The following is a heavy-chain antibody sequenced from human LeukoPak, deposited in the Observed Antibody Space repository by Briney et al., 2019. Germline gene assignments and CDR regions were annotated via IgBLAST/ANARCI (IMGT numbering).Heavy chain of an antibody. CDR1: GGTFSSYA. CDR3: ARDLAGEGYFDY. Sequence: ASVKVSCKASGGTFSSYAISWVRQAPGQGLEWMGWISAYNGNTNYAQKLQGRVTMTTDTSTSTAYMELRSLRSDDTAVYYCARDLAGEGYFDYWGQGTLVTVSS. J-gene: IGHJ4*02. V-gene: IGHV1-18*01. CDR2: ISAYNGNT. D-gene: IGHD7-27*01.